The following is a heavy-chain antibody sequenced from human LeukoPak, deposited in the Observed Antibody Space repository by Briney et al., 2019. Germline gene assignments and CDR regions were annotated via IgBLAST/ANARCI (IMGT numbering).Heavy chain of an antibody. CDR1: GGSISSSTYY. V-gene: IGHV4-39*07. J-gene: IGHJ4*02. CDR2: MYYSGST. CDR3: ASLNGYNPLAPSFDY. D-gene: IGHD5-24*01. Sequence: MPSETLSLTCTVSGGSISSSTYYWGWIRQPPGKGLEWIGSMYYSGSTYYNPSLKSRVTISVDTSKNQFSLRLSSVTAADTAVYYCASLNGYNPLAPSFDYWGQGTLVTVSS.